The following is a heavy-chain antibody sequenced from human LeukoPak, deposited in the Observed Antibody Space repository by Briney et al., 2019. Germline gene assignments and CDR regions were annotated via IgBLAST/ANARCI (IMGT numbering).Heavy chain of an antibody. J-gene: IGHJ3*02. CDR1: GYSFTSYW. Sequence: RGESLKISCKASGYSFTSYWIGWVRQMPGKGLEWMGIIYPGDSDTRYSPSFQGQVTISADKSISTAYLQWSSLKASGTAMYYCASPYSSGWYDAFDIWGQGTMVTVSS. V-gene: IGHV5-51*01. CDR2: IYPGDSDT. D-gene: IGHD6-19*01. CDR3: ASPYSSGWYDAFDI.